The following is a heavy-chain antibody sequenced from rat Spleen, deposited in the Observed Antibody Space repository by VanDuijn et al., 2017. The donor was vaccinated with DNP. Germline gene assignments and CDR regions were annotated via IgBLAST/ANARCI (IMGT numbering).Heavy chain of an antibody. Sequence: EVQLVESGGGLVQPGRSLKLSCAASGFTFSNYDMAWVRQAPKKGLEWVASISASGGSTSYPDSVKGRFTISRDDAKNTLSLQMDSLRSEDTATYYCTTDFERGYWGQGVMVTVSS. D-gene: IGHD1-11*01. CDR3: TTDFERGY. V-gene: IGHV5-27*01. J-gene: IGHJ2*01. CDR1: GFTFSNYD. CDR2: ISASGGST.